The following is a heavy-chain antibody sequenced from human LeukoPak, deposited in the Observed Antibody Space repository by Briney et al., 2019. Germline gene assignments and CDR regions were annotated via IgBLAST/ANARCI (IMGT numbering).Heavy chain of an antibody. J-gene: IGHJ4*02. Sequence: PSETLSLTCTVSGGSISSYYWSWIRQPAGKGLEWIGYIYTSGSTNYNPSLKSRVTISVDTYKNQFSLKVSSVTAEDTAVYYCARATPVGGVRFDYWGQGTLVTVSS. CDR2: IYTSGST. CDR3: ARATPVGGVRFDY. D-gene: IGHD3-16*01. V-gene: IGHV4-4*09. CDR1: GGSISSYY.